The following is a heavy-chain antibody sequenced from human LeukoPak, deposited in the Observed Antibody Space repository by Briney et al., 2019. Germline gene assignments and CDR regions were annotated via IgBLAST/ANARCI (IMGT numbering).Heavy chain of an antibody. CDR2: ISYDGSNK. J-gene: IGHJ4*02. D-gene: IGHD4-17*01. CDR1: GFTFSHYG. V-gene: IGHV3-30*18. CDR3: AKDRASTGTTYLDY. Sequence: PGRSLRLSCATSGFTFSHYGIHWVRQAPGKGLEWVAVISYDGSNKYYAESVKGRITISRDNSKNTLYLQMNSLRAEDTAVYYCAKDRASTGTTYLDYWGQGTLVTVSS.